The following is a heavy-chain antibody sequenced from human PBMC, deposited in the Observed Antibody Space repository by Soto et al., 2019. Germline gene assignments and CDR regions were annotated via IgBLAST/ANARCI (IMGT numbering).Heavy chain of an antibody. CDR2: IYYSGNT. Sequence: SETLSLTCTVSGGSITNYYWSWIRQPPGKGLEWIGYIYYSGNTNYNPSLKSRITISVDTSKNQFSLNLNSVTAADTAVYYCARISAGIDYWGQGTLVTVSS. J-gene: IGHJ4*02. CDR1: GGSITNYY. V-gene: IGHV4-59*01. CDR3: ARISAGIDY. D-gene: IGHD3-10*01.